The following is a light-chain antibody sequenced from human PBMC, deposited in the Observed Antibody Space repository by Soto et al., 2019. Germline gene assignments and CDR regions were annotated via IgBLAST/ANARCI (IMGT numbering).Light chain of an antibody. J-gene: IGLJ3*02. Sequence: QSALTQPASVSASPGQSITISCTGTSRDVGGYKFVSWYQHHPGKAPKLMIYEVNNRPSGVSNRFSGSKSGTTASLTISGLQPEDEADYYCLSYTSAKTRVFGGGTKLTVL. CDR1: SRDVGGYKF. CDR2: EVN. CDR3: LSYTSAKTRV. V-gene: IGLV2-14*01.